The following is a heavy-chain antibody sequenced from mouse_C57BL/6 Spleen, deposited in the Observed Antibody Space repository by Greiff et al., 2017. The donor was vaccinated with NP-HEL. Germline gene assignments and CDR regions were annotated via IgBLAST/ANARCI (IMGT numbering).Heavy chain of an antibody. CDR2: IDPSDSYT. D-gene: IGHD2-10*01. J-gene: IGHJ3*01. CDR3: ARPYYGNLFAY. Sequence: VQLQQPGAELVKPGASVKLSCKASGYTFTSYWMQWVKQRPGQGLEWIGEIDPSDSYTNYNQKFKGKATLTVDTSSSTAYMQLSSLTSEDSAVYYCARPYYGNLFAYWGQGTLVTVSA. V-gene: IGHV1-50*01. CDR1: GYTFTSYW.